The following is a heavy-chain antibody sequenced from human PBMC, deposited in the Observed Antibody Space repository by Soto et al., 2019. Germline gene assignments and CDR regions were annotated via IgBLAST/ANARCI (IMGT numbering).Heavy chain of an antibody. CDR1: GFSFSSYG. CDR3: AGTLENPYFYYVLNV. D-gene: IGHD1-1*01. J-gene: IGHJ6*02. V-gene: IGHV3-30*03. CDR2: TTYDGGIK. Sequence: GGSLRLSCAASGFSFSSYGMEWVRLAPGKGLEWVAATTYDGGIKHYVDSVKGRFTISSDNSKNTLYLQMNSLRVEDTATYYCAGTLENPYFYYVLNVWGQGTTVTVSS.